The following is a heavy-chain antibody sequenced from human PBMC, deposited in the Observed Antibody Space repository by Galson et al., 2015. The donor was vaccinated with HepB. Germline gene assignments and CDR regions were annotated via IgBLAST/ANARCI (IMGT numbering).Heavy chain of an antibody. Sequence: QSGAEVKKPGESLRISCKGSGYTFTAFWITWVRQIPGKGLEWMGRIDPSDSYTDYSPSFQGHVTISADKSITTAYLQWSSLKASDTAMYYCARSEPRTWHNFDYWGQGTLVTVSS. CDR3: ARSEPRTWHNFDY. D-gene: IGHD1-14*01. J-gene: IGHJ4*02. CDR1: GYTFTAFW. CDR2: IDPSDSYT. V-gene: IGHV5-10-1*01.